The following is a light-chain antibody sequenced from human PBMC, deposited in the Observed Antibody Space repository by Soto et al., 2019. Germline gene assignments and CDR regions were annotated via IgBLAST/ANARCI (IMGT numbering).Light chain of an antibody. CDR2: DAS. V-gene: IGKV1-5*01. J-gene: IGKJ1*01. CDR3: HQYDNYSWT. Sequence: DFQMTQSPSTLSASVGDRVTITCRASQSIGSWLAWYQQKPGKAPKLLIYDASSLQSGVPSRFSGSGSGTDFTLTISSLQPDDFATYYCHQYDNYSWTFGQGTKVEIK. CDR1: QSIGSW.